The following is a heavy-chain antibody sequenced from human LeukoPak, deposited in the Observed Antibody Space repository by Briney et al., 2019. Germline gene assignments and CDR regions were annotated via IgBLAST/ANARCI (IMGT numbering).Heavy chain of an antibody. CDR1: GGSFSGYY. CDR2: INHSGST. D-gene: IGHD6-19*01. Sequence: SETLSLTCAVYGGSFSGYYWSWIRQPPGKGLEWIGEINHSGSTNYNPSLKSRVTLSADTSKNQFSLKLTSVTAADTAVYYCAGGTEAGLAYWGQGTLVTVSS. CDR3: AGGTEAGLAY. J-gene: IGHJ4*02. V-gene: IGHV4-34*01.